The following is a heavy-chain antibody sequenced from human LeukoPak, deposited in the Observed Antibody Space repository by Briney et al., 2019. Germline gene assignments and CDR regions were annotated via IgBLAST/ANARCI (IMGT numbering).Heavy chain of an antibody. D-gene: IGHD5-18*01. CDR3: ARDRGGYSNAHDY. CDR2: ISSSGSTI. Sequence: GGSLRPSCAASGFTFSDYYMSWIRQAPGKGLEWVSYISSSGSTIYYADSVKGRFTISRDNAKNSLYLQMNSLRAEDTAVYFCARDRGGYSNAHDYWGQGILVTVSS. J-gene: IGHJ4*02. CDR1: GFTFSDYY. V-gene: IGHV3-11*01.